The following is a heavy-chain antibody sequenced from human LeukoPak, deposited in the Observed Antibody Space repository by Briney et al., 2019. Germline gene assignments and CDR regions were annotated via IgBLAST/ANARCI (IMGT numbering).Heavy chain of an antibody. CDR3: ARDDGPERWELLDAFDI. J-gene: IGHJ3*02. Sequence: PGGSLRLSCAASGFTFSSYAMSWVRQAPWKGLEWVSAISGSGGSTYYADSVKGRFTISRDNAKNSLYLQMNSLRAEDTAVYYCARDDGPERWELLDAFDIWGQGTMVTVSS. CDR1: GFTFSSYA. V-gene: IGHV3-23*01. D-gene: IGHD1-26*01. CDR2: ISGSGGST.